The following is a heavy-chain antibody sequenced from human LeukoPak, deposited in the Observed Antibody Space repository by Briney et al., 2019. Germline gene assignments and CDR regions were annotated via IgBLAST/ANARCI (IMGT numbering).Heavy chain of an antibody. D-gene: IGHD7-27*01. CDR2: IYYSGST. V-gene: IGHV4-39*07. CDR1: GGSISSSSYY. J-gene: IGHJ4*02. CDR3: ARVSGFLDRVGIDY. Sequence: SETLSLTCTVSGGSISSSSYYWGWIRQPPGKGLEWIGSIYYSGSTYYNPSLKSRVTISVDTSKNQFSLKLSSVTAADTAVYYCARVSGFLDRVGIDYWGQGTLVTVSS.